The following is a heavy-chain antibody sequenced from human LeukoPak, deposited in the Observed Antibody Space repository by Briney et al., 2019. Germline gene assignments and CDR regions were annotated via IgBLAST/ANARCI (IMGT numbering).Heavy chain of an antibody. V-gene: IGHV3-23*01. D-gene: IGHD6-6*01. J-gene: IGHJ4*02. CDR2: ISGNGGRT. CDR3: ARDSSHYLGSSDY. CDR1: GFTFSSYA. Sequence: GGSLRLSCTASGFTFSSYAMSWVRQAPGKGLEWVSTISGNGGRTYYEDSVKGRFTISRDNSKNTLYLQVSSLRAEDTAIYYCARDSSHYLGSSDYWGQGTLVTVSP.